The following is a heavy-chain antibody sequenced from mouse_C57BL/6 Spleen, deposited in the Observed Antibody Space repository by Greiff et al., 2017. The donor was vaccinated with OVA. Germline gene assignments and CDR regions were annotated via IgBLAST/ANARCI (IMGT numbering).Heavy chain of an antibody. V-gene: IGHV5-17*01. Sequence: EVQLVESGGGLVKPGGSLKLSCAASGFTFSDYRMHWVRQAPEKGLEWVAYISSGSSTIYYADTVKGRFTISRDNAKNTLFLQMTSLRSEDTAMYYCARRSGNYKYFDVWGTGTTVTVSS. CDR2: ISSGSSTI. CDR1: GFTFSDYR. D-gene: IGHD2-1*01. J-gene: IGHJ1*03. CDR3: ARRSGNYKYFDV.